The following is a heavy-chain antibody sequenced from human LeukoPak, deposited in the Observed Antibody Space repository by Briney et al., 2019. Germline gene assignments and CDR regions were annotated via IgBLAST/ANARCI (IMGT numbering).Heavy chain of an antibody. Sequence: PGGSLRLSCAASGFTFRNYALSWVRQAPGEGLEWVSGISDNGGGPYYADSVKGRFIISRDNSKNMLYLQMNSLRAEDTAVYYCAKDRTVGASYWYFDLWGRGTLVTVSS. CDR2: ISDNGGGP. J-gene: IGHJ2*01. D-gene: IGHD1-26*01. CDR3: AKDRTVGASYWYFDL. V-gene: IGHV3-23*01. CDR1: GFTFRNYA.